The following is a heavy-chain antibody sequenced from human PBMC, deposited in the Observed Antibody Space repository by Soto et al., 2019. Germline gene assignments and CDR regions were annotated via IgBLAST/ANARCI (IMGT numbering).Heavy chain of an antibody. D-gene: IGHD3-10*02. CDR1: GESFSGHF. Sequence: QVQLHQWGTGLLKPSETLSLTCSVSGESFSGHFWTWIRQPPGKGLEWIGEIDYSGATHYNASVKSRVSMSVDTTKKQVSLKVTSVTAADTAVYYCAGGGITPSMFFLDYWGQGTLVIVSS. V-gene: IGHV4-34*01. CDR3: AGGGITPSMFFLDY. CDR2: IDYSGAT. J-gene: IGHJ4*02.